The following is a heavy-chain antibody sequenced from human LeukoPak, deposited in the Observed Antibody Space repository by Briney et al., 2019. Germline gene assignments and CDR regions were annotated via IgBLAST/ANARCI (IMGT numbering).Heavy chain of an antibody. J-gene: IGHJ6*03. CDR2: INWNGGST. CDR1: GFTFDDYG. V-gene: IGHV3-20*03. CDR3: ARNGVVPAAYYYTDV. Sequence: GGSLRLSFAASGFTFDDYGMSWVRQAPGKGLEWVSGINWNGGSTGYADSVKGRFTISRDNAKNSLYLQMNSLRAEDTALYYCARNGVVPAAYYYTDVWGKGATGTVSS. D-gene: IGHD2-2*01.